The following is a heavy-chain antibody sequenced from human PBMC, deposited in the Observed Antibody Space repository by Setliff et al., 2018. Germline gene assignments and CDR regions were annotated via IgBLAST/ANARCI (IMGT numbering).Heavy chain of an antibody. Sequence: ASVKVSCKTSGYTFTTYGLSWVRQAPGQGLEWMGWISTYNDNTKYGQNFQGRVTMTTDTSTSTAYMELSSLRSDDTAVYFCARSSDSGYYHQRDAFDIWGQGTRVTVSS. CDR2: ISTYNDNT. CDR3: ARSSDSGYYHQRDAFDI. D-gene: IGHD3-22*01. J-gene: IGHJ3*02. V-gene: IGHV1-18*01. CDR1: GYTFTTYG.